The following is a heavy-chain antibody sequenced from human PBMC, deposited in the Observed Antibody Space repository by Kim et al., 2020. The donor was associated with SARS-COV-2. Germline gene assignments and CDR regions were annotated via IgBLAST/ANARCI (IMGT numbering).Heavy chain of an antibody. V-gene: IGHV3-23*01. D-gene: IGHD2-2*01. Sequence: GRFTISRDNAKITLYLQMNSLRAEDTAVYYCAKGPTIVVVPAATGVWFDPWGQGTLVTVSS. CDR3: AKGPTIVVVPAATGVWFDP. J-gene: IGHJ5*02.